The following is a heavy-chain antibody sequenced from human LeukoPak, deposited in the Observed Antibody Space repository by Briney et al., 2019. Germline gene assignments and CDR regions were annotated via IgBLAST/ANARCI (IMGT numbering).Heavy chain of an antibody. J-gene: IGHJ4*02. CDR3: ARDRYSSGWGFAY. V-gene: IGHV3-23*01. CDR1: GFSFSSDG. D-gene: IGHD6-19*01. CDR2: ILGLGGAGRT. Sequence: GGSLRLACSASGFSFSSDGMSWVSQAPGKGLEWVSGILGLGGAGRTYYADSVKGRFTISRDNAKNTLYLQMNSLRAEDTAVYYCARDRYSSGWGFAYWGQGTLVTVSS.